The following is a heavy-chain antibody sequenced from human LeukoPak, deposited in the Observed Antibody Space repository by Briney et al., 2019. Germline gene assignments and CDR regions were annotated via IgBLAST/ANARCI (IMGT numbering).Heavy chain of an antibody. V-gene: IGHV3-7*01. CDR2: INQDGNEK. Sequence: GGSLRLSCAASGFNFSDYFLTWVRQAPGTGPEWVANINQDGNEKNYVDSLEGRFTISRDNAKRSLYLQMNSLRVDDTAMYYCVRDVGYYGGNHDYWGQGTLVIVSS. D-gene: IGHD4-23*01. J-gene: IGHJ4*02. CDR1: GFNFSDYF. CDR3: VRDVGYYGGNHDY.